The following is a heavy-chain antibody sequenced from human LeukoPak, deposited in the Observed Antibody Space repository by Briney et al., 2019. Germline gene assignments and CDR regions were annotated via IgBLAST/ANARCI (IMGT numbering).Heavy chain of an antibody. J-gene: IGHJ3*02. V-gene: IGHV4-39*02. CDR3: ARPSGSYSPGANAFDI. CDR1: GGSISSSRYY. CDR2: IYYSGST. Sequence: PSETLSLTCAVSGGSISSSRYYWGWLRQPPGKGLEWIGGIYYSGSTYYNSSLKSRVTISVDTSKNHFSLKLSSVSAADTAIYYCARPSGSYSPGANAFDIWGQGTMVTVSS. D-gene: IGHD1-26*01.